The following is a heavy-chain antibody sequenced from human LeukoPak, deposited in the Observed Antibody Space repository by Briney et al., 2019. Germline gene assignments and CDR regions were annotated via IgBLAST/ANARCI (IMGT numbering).Heavy chain of an antibody. V-gene: IGHV3-7*01. D-gene: IGHD3-3*01. CDR2: IKQDGSEK. Sequence: PGGSLRLSCAASGFTFSSYWMSWVRQAPGKGLEWVANIKQDGSEKYYVDSVKGRFTISRDNAKNSLYLQMNSLRAEDTAVYYCARERESGVFWSGYRKIGGYFDYWGQGTLVTVSS. CDR3: ARERESGVFWSGYRKIGGYFDY. J-gene: IGHJ4*02. CDR1: GFTFSSYW.